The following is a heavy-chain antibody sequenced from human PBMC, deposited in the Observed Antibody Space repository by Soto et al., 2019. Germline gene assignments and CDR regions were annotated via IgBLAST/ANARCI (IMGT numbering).Heavy chain of an antibody. CDR3: VRGAFVDYASSAVH. CDR1: GDRFTTDA. J-gene: IGHJ1*01. CDR2: VSRLAGVP. V-gene: IGHV1-69*01. D-gene: IGHD4-17*01. Sequence: QVLLEQSGGEVMKSGSSVRVSCRDSGDRFTTDAFSWVRQAPGQGLEYVGGVSRLAGVPNYAQKVQGRVTITADESTATMYMELNSLKFDDTAVYYCVRGAFVDYASSAVHWGQGTLIPVSS.